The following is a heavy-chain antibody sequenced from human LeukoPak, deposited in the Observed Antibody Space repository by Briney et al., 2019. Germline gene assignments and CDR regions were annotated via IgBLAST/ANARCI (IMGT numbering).Heavy chain of an antibody. V-gene: IGHV3-21*01. J-gene: IGHJ6*03. D-gene: IGHD3-3*01. Sequence: GGSLRLSCAASGFTFSSYSMNWVRQAPGKGLEGVSSISSSSSYIYYADSVKGRFTIYRDNAKNSLYLQMNGLRAEDYSVSYCARVFWSGYYTGYYYMDVWCKGTTVTVSS. CDR1: GFTFSSYS. CDR2: ISSSSSYI. CDR3: ARVFWSGYYTGYYYMDV.